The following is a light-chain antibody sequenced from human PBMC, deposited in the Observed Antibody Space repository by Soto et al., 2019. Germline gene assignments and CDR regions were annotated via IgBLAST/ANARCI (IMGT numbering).Light chain of an antibody. V-gene: IGLV1-51*01. CDR1: SSNIGNNY. J-gene: IGLJ2*01. CDR3: ATWDGSLPGEV. Sequence: QAVVTQSPSVSAAPGQKVTISCSGSSSNIGNNYVSWYQQLPGTAPKLLIYDNNKRPSGIPDRFSGSKSGTSGTLDITGLQTGDEADYYCATWDGSLPGEVFGGGIKLTVL. CDR2: DNN.